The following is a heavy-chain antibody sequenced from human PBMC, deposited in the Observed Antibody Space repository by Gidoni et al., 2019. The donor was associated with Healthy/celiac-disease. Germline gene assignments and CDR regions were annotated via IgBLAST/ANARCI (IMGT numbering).Heavy chain of an antibody. D-gene: IGHD6-13*01. CDR1: GFTFSSYG. V-gene: IGHV3-33*01. CDR2: RWYDGSNK. Sequence: QVQLVESGGGVVQPGRSLRLSCAASGFTFSSYGMHWVRQAPGKGLEWVAVRWYDGSNKYYADSVKGRFTISRDNSKNTLYLQMNSLRAEDTAVYYCARDRFQQLPPSPGDYWGQGTLVTVSS. CDR3: ARDRFQQLPPSPGDY. J-gene: IGHJ4*02.